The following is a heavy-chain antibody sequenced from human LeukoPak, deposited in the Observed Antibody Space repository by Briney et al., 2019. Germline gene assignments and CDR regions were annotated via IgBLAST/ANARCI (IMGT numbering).Heavy chain of an antibody. V-gene: IGHV3-23*01. CDR2: ISGSGGST. CDR3: AKVPLVGATRWFDP. Sequence: PGXXXXLSCAXSGXXFSSYAMSWVRQAPGKGLEWVSAISGSGGSTYYAECVKGRFNIERDNSKKSLYLQMNSLRAEDTAVYYCAKVPLVGATRWFDPWGQGTLVTVSS. J-gene: IGHJ5*02. D-gene: IGHD1-26*01. CDR1: GXXFSSYA.